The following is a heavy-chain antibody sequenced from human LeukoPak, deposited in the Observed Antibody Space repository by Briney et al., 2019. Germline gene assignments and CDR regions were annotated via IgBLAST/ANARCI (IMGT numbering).Heavy chain of an antibody. CDR3: ATGVGSRYFEY. D-gene: IGHD6-19*01. J-gene: IGHJ4*02. CDR1: GYTLTDLS. CDR2: VDSDDGER. V-gene: IGHV1-24*01. Sequence: ASVKVSCKVSGYTLTDLSMHWVRQAPGKGLEWMGGVDSDDGERLYAQKFQGRVTMTEDAFIDTAYMELSGLRSDDTAVYFCATGVGSRYFEYWGQGALVTVSS.